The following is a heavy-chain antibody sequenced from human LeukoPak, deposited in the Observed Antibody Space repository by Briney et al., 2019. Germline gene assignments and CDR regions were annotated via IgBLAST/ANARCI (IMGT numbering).Heavy chain of an antibody. CDR1: GGSISSYY. J-gene: IGHJ2*01. V-gene: IGHV4-59*08. CDR2: IYYSGTT. Sequence: SETLSLTCTVSGGSISSYYWSWIRQPPGKGLEWIGYIYYSGTTKYNPSLKSRVTISVDTSKNQFSLKLSSVTAADTAVYYCARLTYYYDSSGSDLWGRGTLVTVSS. D-gene: IGHD3-22*01. CDR3: ARLTYYYDSSGSDL.